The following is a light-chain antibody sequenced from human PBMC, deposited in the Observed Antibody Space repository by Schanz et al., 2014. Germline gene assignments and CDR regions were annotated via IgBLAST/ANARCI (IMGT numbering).Light chain of an antibody. CDR2: DNN. Sequence: QSVLTQPPSVSGAPGQRVTISCTGSSSNIGAGYVVHWYQHLPGTAPKLLIYDNNNRPSGVPDRFSGSKSGTSASLAISGLQSEDEAHYYCAAWDDSLSGWVFGGGTKLTVL. J-gene: IGLJ3*02. CDR1: SSNIGAGYV. CDR3: AAWDDSLSGWV. V-gene: IGLV1-40*01.